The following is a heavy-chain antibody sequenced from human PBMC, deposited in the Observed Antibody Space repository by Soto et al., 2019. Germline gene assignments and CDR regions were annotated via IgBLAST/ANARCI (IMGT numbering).Heavy chain of an antibody. D-gene: IGHD2-2*01. Sequence: GGSLRPSCVASGFTFSSYAMHWVRQAPGKGLEWVAVISYDGSNKYYEDSVKGRFTSTRDNTKNTLYLQMNSLRAEDRAVYYCARSQGAMISSSWFDPWGQGTLVTVSS. CDR3: ARSQGAMISSSWFDP. CDR2: ISYDGSNK. J-gene: IGHJ5*02. CDR1: GFTFSSYA. V-gene: IGHV3-30-3*01.